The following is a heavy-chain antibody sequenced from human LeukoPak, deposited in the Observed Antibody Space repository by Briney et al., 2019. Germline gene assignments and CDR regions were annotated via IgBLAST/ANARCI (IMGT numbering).Heavy chain of an antibody. CDR1: GGSISSYY. CDR3: ARADYYDSSGYYSGAFDI. D-gene: IGHD3-22*01. J-gene: IGHJ3*02. CDR2: IYYSGST. V-gene: IGHV4-59*01. Sequence: SETLSLTCTVSGGSISSYYWSWIRQPPGKGLEWIGYIYYSGSTNYNPSLKSRVTISEDTSKNQFSLKLSSVTAADTAVYYCARADYYDSSGYYSGAFDIWSQGTMVTVSS.